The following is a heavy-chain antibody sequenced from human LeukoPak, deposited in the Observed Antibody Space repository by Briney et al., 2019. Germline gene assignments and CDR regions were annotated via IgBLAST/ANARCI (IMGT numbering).Heavy chain of an antibody. Sequence: GESLKISCKGSGYTFSSYWIAWVRQMPGKGLEWMGIIYPGDSDTRYSPSFQGQVTISADKSTSTAYLQWSSLKASDTAMYYCARYCSGGSCSPWGQGTLVTVSS. V-gene: IGHV5-51*01. CDR3: ARYCSGGSCSP. J-gene: IGHJ4*02. D-gene: IGHD2-15*01. CDR2: IYPGDSDT. CDR1: GYTFSSYW.